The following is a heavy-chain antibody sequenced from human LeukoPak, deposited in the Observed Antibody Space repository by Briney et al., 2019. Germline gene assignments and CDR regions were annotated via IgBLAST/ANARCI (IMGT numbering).Heavy chain of an antibody. D-gene: IGHD6-19*01. CDR2: IYSGGST. V-gene: IGHV3-53*01. CDR1: GFTVSSNY. Sequence: GGSLRLSCAASGFTVSSNYMSWARQAPGKGLEWVSVIYSGGSTYYADSVKGRFTISRDNSKNTLYLQMNSLRAEDTAVYYCAGGDGGSGRPGYSPYYYYGMDVWGQGTTVTVSS. J-gene: IGHJ6*02. CDR3: AGGDGGSGRPGYSPYYYYGMDV.